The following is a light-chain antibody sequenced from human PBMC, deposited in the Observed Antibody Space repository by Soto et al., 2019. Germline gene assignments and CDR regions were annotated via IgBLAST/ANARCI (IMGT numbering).Light chain of an antibody. J-gene: IGKJ2*01. CDR1: QSVASN. V-gene: IGKV3-15*01. CDR3: QQYHNWPPQYT. Sequence: EIVMTQSPASLSVSPGDGATLSCRASQSVASNVAWYQQKPGQGPRLLIHGASTRAVGVPARFSGSGSATAFTLTISSLQSEDFAVYYCQQYHNWPPQYTFGQGMKLQIK. CDR2: GAS.